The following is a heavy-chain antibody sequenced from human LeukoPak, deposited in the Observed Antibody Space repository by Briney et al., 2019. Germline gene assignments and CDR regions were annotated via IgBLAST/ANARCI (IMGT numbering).Heavy chain of an antibody. Sequence: PGGSLRLSCAASGFTFSSYWMSWVRQAPGKGLEWVSSISSSSSYIYYAVSVKGRFTISRDNAKNSLYLQMNSLRAEDTAAYYCARFFLADYGMDVWGQGTTVTVSS. CDR2: ISSSSSYI. D-gene: IGHD3-3*01. J-gene: IGHJ6*02. V-gene: IGHV3-21*01. CDR3: ARFFLADYGMDV. CDR1: GFTFSSYW.